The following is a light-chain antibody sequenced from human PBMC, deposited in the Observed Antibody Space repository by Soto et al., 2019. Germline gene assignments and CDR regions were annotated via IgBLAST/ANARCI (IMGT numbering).Light chain of an antibody. CDR1: QSVFYSSNSKNY. CDR2: WAS. J-gene: IGKJ4*01. Sequence: DIVMTQSPDSLAVSLGERATINCKSSQSVFYSSNSKNYLAWYQHKPGQPPKLLIYWASTRESGVPDRFSGSGSGTDFTLTISSLQAEDVAVYYCQQYYSSLLTFGGGTKVEI. V-gene: IGKV4-1*01. CDR3: QQYYSSLLT.